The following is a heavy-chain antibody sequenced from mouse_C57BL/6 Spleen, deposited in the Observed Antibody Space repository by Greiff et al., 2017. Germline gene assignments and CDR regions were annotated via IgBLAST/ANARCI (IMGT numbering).Heavy chain of an antibody. V-gene: IGHV1-18*01. CDR3: ARVITTVVAGGYYAMDY. D-gene: IGHD1-1*01. J-gene: IGHJ4*01. CDR1: GYTFTDYN. Sequence: EVQLQQSGPELVKPGASVKIPCKASGYTFTDYNMDWVKQSHGKSLEWIGDINPNNGGTIYNQKFKGKATLTVDKSSSTAYMELRSLTSEDTAVYYCARVITTVVAGGYYAMDYWGQGTSVTVSS. CDR2: INPNNGGT.